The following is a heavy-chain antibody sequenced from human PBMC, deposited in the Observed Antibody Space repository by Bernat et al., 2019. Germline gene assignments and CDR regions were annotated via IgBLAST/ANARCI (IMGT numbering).Heavy chain of an antibody. CDR1: GFTFSSYG. CDR2: ISYDGSNK. V-gene: IGHV3-30*18. Sequence: QVQLVESGGGVVQPGRSLRLSCAASGFTFSSYGMHWVRQAPGKGLEWVAVISYDGSNKYYADSVKGRFTISRDNSKNTLYLQMNSLRAEDTAVYYCAKSVTLRGQGTLVTVSS. J-gene: IGHJ4*02. D-gene: IGHD4-4*01. CDR3: AKSVTL.